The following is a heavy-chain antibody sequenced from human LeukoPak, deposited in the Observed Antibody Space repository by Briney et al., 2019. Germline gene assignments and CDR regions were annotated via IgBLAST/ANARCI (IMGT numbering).Heavy chain of an antibody. CDR2: INPNSGGT. D-gene: IGHD6-13*01. Sequence: ASVKVSCKASGYTFTGYYMHWVRQAPGQGLEWMGWINPNSGGTNYAQKFQGRVTMTRDTSISTAYMELRSLRSDDSAVYFCARVPIPPYSSSWYQPFDYWGQGTLVTVSS. V-gene: IGHV1-2*02. CDR1: GYTFTGYY. J-gene: IGHJ4*02. CDR3: ARVPIPPYSSSWYQPFDY.